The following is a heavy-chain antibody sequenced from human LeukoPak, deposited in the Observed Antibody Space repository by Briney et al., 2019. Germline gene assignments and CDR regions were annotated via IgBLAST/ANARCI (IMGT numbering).Heavy chain of an antibody. CDR2: INFSNGDS. D-gene: IGHD3-3*02. V-gene: IGHV1-18*01. CDR1: GYTLTMFG. Sequence: ASMKVSCNSSGYTLTMFGISWVRLAPGQGLEWLGWINFSNGDSNTEEKVQDRVTLTADTSTSPAYMELRSMRSDDTAVYYCATFPHPYYYYMDVWGTGTTVTVSS. J-gene: IGHJ6*03. CDR3: ATFPHPYYYYMDV.